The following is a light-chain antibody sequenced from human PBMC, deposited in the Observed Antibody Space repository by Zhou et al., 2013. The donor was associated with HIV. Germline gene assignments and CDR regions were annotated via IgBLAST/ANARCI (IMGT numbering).Light chain of an antibody. V-gene: IGKV3-11*01. J-gene: IGKJ5*01. CDR3: QQRSNWPPSIT. Sequence: EIVLTQSPATLSLSPGERATLSCRASQSVISYLAWYQQKPGQAPRPLIYDASNRATGIPARFSGSGSGTDFTLTISSLEPEDFAVYYCQQRSNWPPSITFGQGTRLEIK. CDR1: QSVISY. CDR2: DAS.